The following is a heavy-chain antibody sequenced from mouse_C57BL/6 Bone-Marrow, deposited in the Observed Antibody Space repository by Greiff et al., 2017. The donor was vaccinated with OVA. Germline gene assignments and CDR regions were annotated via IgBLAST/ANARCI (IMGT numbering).Heavy chain of an antibody. D-gene: IGHD2-3*01. Sequence: EVKLVESGAELVRPGASVKLSCTASGFNFTDDYMHWVKQRPEQGLEWIGWIDPENGDTGYASKFQGKATITADTTYNTAYLQLSSLTSEDTAVYYCTRWDGYYFDYWGQGTTLTVSS. CDR1: GFNFTDDY. CDR3: TRWDGYYFDY. CDR2: IDPENGDT. V-gene: IGHV14-4*01. J-gene: IGHJ2*01.